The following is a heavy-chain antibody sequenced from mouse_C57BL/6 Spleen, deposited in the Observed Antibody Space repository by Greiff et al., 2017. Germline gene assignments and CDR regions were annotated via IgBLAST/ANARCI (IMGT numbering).Heavy chain of an antibody. J-gene: IGHJ3*01. CDR1: GYTFTSYW. Sequence: QVQLQQSGAELVMPGASVKLSCKASGYTFTSYWMHWVKQRPGQGLEWIGEIDPSDSYTNYNQKFKGKSTLTVDKSSSTAYMQLSSLTSEDSAVYYCAREGASVGPFAYWGQGTLVTVSA. V-gene: IGHV1-69*01. CDR3: AREGASVGPFAY. CDR2: IDPSDSYT. D-gene: IGHD4-1*01.